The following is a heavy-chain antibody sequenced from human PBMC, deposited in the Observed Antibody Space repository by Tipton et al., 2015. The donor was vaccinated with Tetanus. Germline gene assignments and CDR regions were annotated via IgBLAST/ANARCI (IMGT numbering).Heavy chain of an antibody. CDR1: GGSISSFH. CDR2: VYYTGNT. J-gene: IGHJ4*02. D-gene: IGHD4-23*01. V-gene: IGHV4-59*01. Sequence: TLSLTCTVSGGSISSFHWSWIRQAPGKGLEWIGNVYYTGNTNYNPSLKSRVTISTDPTRKQFSLNLRSVTTADAAVYYCAGLPLGGGYSAHHYFLHWGPGTLVTVSS. CDR3: AGLPLGGGYSAHHYFLH.